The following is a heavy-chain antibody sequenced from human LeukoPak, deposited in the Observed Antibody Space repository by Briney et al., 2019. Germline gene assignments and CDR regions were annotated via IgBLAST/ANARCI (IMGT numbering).Heavy chain of an antibody. CDR3: ASPGSIAVAGTAFDY. J-gene: IGHJ4*02. CDR1: GFTFSDYY. CDR2: ISSSGSTI. D-gene: IGHD6-19*01. V-gene: IGHV3-11*04. Sequence: PGGSLRLSCAASGFTFSDYYMSWIRQAPGKGLEWVSYISSSGSTIYYADSVKGRFTISRDNAKNSLYLQMNSLRAEDTAVYYCASPGSIAVAGTAFDYWGQGTLVTVSS.